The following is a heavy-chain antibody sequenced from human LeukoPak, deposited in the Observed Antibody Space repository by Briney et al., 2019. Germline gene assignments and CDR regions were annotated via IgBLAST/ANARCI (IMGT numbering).Heavy chain of an antibody. V-gene: IGHV5-51*01. CDR2: IYPGDSDT. Sequence: GESLKISCKGFGYSFTSYWIGLVRQMPGKGLEWMGIIYPGDSDTRYSPSFQGQVTISADKSISTAFLQWSSLKASDTAMYYCARQAAIGPHWFDPWGQGTLVTVSS. CDR3: ARQAAIGPHWFDP. CDR1: GYSFTSYW. D-gene: IGHD2-2*01. J-gene: IGHJ5*02.